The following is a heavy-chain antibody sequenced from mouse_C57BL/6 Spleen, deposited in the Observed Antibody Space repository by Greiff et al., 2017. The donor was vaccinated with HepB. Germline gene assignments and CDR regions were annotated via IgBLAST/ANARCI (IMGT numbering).Heavy chain of an antibody. D-gene: IGHD2-14*01. Sequence: QVQLQQPGAELVRPGSSVKLSCKASGYTFTSYWVHWVKQRPIQGLEWIGNIDPSDSATHYNLKFKDKATLTVDKSSSTAYIQLSSLTSEDSAVYYCARGGTYFYYWGQGTTLTVSS. CDR1: GYTFTSYW. CDR3: ARGGTYFYY. CDR2: IDPSDSAT. V-gene: IGHV1-52*01. J-gene: IGHJ2*01.